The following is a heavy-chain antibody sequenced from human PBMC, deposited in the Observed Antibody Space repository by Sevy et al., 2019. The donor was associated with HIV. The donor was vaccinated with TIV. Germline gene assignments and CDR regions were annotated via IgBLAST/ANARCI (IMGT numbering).Heavy chain of an antibody. J-gene: IGHJ6*02. Sequence: GSLRLSCAASGFTFSSYAMHWVRQAPGKGLEWVAVISYDGSNKYDADSVKGRLTISRDNSKNTLYLQMNSLRAEDTAVYYCARGGGSTWYYGMDVWGQGTTVTVSS. V-gene: IGHV3-30-3*01. CDR1: GFTFSSYA. CDR3: ARGGGSTWYYGMDV. D-gene: IGHD2-15*01. CDR2: ISYDGSNK.